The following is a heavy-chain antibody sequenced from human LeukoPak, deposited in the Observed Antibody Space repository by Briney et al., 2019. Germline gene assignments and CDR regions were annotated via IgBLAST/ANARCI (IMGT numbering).Heavy chain of an antibody. CDR1: GGPISSSNYY. D-gene: IGHD1-26*01. CDR3: TRRPVVGAALRTYYFDY. Sequence: SETLSLTCTVSGGPISSSNYYWGCVRQPPGKGLEWIGSIYYGGTTYYNPSLKSRITISVDTSRHQFSLKLSSVTAADTAVYYCTRRPVVGAALRTYYFDYWGQGALVTVSS. V-gene: IGHV4-39*01. J-gene: IGHJ4*02. CDR2: IYYGGTT.